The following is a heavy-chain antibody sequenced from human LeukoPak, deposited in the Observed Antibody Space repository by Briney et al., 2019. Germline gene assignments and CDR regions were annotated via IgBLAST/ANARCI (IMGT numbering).Heavy chain of an antibody. CDR1: GGSISSGGYS. V-gene: IGHV4-30-2*01. D-gene: IGHD3-10*01. CDR3: AREVTMVRARFNYFDY. Sequence: PSQTLSLTCAVSGGSISSGGYSWSWIRQPPGKGLEWIGYIYHSGSTYYNPSLKSRVTISVDRSKNQFSLKLSSVTAADTAVYYCAREVTMVRARFNYFDYWGQGTLVTVSS. J-gene: IGHJ4*02. CDR2: IYHSGST.